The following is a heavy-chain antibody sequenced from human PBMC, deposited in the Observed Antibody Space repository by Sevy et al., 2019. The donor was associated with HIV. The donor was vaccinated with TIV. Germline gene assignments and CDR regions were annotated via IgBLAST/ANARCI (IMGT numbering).Heavy chain of an antibody. Sequence: SETLSLTCTVSGGSISSYYWSWIRQPPGKGLEWIGYIYYSGSTNYNPSLKSRVTISVDTSKNQFSLKLSPVTAADTAVYYCARDYYDSSGPRVRFDPWGQGTLVTVSS. CDR1: GGSISSYY. V-gene: IGHV4-59*01. J-gene: IGHJ5*02. D-gene: IGHD3-22*01. CDR2: IYYSGST. CDR3: ARDYYDSSGPRVRFDP.